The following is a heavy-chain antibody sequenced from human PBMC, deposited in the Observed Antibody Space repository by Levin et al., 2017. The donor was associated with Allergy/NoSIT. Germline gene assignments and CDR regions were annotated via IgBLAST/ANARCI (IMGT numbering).Heavy chain of an antibody. Sequence: SQTLSLTCTVSGGSISSYYWSWIRQPPGKGLEWIGYIYSSGSTNYYPSLTSRVTISVDTSKNQFSLKLSSVTAADTAVYYCARLSRGAAAGFDYWGQGTLVTVSS. CDR1: GGSISSYY. CDR2: IYSSGST. D-gene: IGHD6-13*01. J-gene: IGHJ4*02. CDR3: ARLSRGAAAGFDY. V-gene: IGHV4-59*08.